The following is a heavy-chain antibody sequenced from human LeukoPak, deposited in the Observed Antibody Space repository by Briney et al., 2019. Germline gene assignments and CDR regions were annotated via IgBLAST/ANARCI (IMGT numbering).Heavy chain of an antibody. CDR2: IYTSGNT. D-gene: IGHD1-26*01. Sequence: SETLSLTCTVSGGSISNYYWSWIRQPAGKALEWIGSIYTSGNTNYNPSLKSRVTMSVDTSKNQFSLKLSSVTAADTAVYYCARHRHSGHAFDIWGQGTMVTVSS. V-gene: IGHV4-4*07. J-gene: IGHJ3*02. CDR1: GGSISNYY. CDR3: ARHRHSGHAFDI.